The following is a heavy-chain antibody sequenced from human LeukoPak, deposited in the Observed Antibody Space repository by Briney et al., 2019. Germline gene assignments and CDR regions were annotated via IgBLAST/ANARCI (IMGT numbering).Heavy chain of an antibody. CDR3: ARSDYYYFDY. J-gene: IGHJ4*02. V-gene: IGHV4-39*07. Sequence: SETLSLTCTVSGGSISSSSYYWGWIRQPPGTGLEWIGSIYYSGSTYYNPSLKSRVTISVDTSKNQFSLKLSSVTAADTAVYYCARSDYYYFDYWGQGTLVTVSS. D-gene: IGHD4/OR15-4a*01. CDR1: GGSISSSSYY. CDR2: IYYSGST.